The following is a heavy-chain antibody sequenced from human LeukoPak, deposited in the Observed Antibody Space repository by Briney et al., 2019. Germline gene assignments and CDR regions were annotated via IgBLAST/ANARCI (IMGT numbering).Heavy chain of an antibody. CDR1: GYTFTSYY. D-gene: IGHD6-19*01. J-gene: IGHJ3*02. CDR2: INPSGGST. Sequence: ASVKVSCKASGYTFTSYYMHWVRQAPGQGLEWMGIINPSGGSTSYAQKFQGRVTMTRDTSTSTVYMELSSLRSEDTAVYYCARGSFHGEAGTPQNAFDIWGQGTVVTVSS. CDR3: ARGSFHGEAGTPQNAFDI. V-gene: IGHV1-46*01.